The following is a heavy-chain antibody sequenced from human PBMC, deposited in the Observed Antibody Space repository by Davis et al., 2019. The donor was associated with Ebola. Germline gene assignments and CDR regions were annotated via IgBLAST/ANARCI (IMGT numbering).Heavy chain of an antibody. CDR3: ARGDSWWFDP. CDR1: GFTFSSYS. D-gene: IGHD2-15*01. Sequence: GESLKISCAASGFTFSSYSMNWVRQAPGKGLEWVSSISSSSYIYYADSVKGRFTISRDNAKNSLYLQMNSLRAEDTAVYYCARGDSWWFDPWGQGTLVTVSS. V-gene: IGHV3-21*04. J-gene: IGHJ5*02. CDR2: ISSSSYI.